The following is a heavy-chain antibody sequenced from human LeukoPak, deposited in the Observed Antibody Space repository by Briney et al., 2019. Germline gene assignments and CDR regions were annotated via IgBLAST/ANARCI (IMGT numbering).Heavy chain of an antibody. CDR1: GFSVNTNGVG. CDR2: MYWDDDK. CDR3: ARPSNSMVRGVTGYFDL. J-gene: IGHJ2*01. D-gene: IGHD3-10*01. Sequence: PGPTLVNPTQTLTLTCTFSGFSVNTNGVGVGWIRQPPGKALEWLALMYWDDDKRYSPSLKSRLTITKDIAKNQVVLIMTNMDSGDTATYYCARPSNSMVRGVTGYFDLWGRGTLVTVSS. V-gene: IGHV2-5*02.